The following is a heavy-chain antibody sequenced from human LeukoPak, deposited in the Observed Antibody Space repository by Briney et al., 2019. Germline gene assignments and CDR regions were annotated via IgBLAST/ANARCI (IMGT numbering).Heavy chain of an antibody. J-gene: IGHJ6*03. CDR3: ARDPVTIFGVNYYMDV. V-gene: IGHV1-46*01. CDR2: INPSGGST. CDR1: GYTFTSYY. Sequence: GSVKVSCKASGYTFTSYYMHWVRQAPGQGLEWMGIINPSGGSTSYAQKFQGRVTMTRDTSTSTVYMELSSLRSEDTAVYYCARDPVTIFGVNYYMDVWGKGTTVIVSS. D-gene: IGHD3-3*01.